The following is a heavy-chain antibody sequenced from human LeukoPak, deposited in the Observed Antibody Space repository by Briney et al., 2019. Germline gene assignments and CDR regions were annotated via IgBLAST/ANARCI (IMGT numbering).Heavy chain of an antibody. D-gene: IGHD2-8*01. CDR1: GFTLSNYE. CDR2: IDRSGSTI. CDR3: ARGPERTGVGTRYYYDMDV. V-gene: IGHV3-48*03. Sequence: PGGSLRLSCVAPGFTLSNYEMDWIRQAPAKGLEWVSYIDRSGSTIYYADSVKGRFTISRDNAKNSLYLQMNSLRTEDTAVYYCARGPERTGVGTRYYYDMDVWGQGTTVTVSS. J-gene: IGHJ6*02.